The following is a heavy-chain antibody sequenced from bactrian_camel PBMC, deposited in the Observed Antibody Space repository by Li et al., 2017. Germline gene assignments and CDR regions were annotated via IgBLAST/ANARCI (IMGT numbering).Heavy chain of an antibody. Sequence: VQLVESGGGSVQTGGSLRLSCAASTYTYNRNCMAWFRQAPGKEREGVASIYRGGGDTYYADSVKGRLTISKDNAKNTLYLQMNSLKPEDTAVYYCAAANLRDWLVPVPYNYWGQGTQVTVS. CDR3: AAANLRDWLVPVPYNY. J-gene: IGHJ4*01. D-gene: IGHD1*01. CDR1: TYTYNRNC. CDR2: IYRGGGDT. V-gene: IGHV3S6*01.